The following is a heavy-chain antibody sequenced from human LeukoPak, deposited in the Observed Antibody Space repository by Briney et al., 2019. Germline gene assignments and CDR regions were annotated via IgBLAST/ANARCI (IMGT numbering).Heavy chain of an antibody. J-gene: IGHJ4*02. CDR2: IYTSGST. V-gene: IGHV4-4*07. Sequence: SETLSLTCTVSGGSISSYYWSWIRQPAGKGLEWIGRIYTSGSTNYNPSLKSRVTMSVDTSKNQFSLKLSSVTAADTAVCYCARDRSWGFGESRFDYWGQGTLVTVSS. CDR1: GGSISSYY. CDR3: ARDRSWGFGESRFDY. D-gene: IGHD3-10*01.